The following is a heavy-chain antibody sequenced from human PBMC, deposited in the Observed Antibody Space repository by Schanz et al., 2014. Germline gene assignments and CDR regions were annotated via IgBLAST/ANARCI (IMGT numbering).Heavy chain of an antibody. CDR1: GVSISNNY. V-gene: IGHV4-59*08. J-gene: IGHJ6*03. CDR3: ARQGTTRFQYYMDV. Sequence: QVQLQESGPGLVKPSETLSLTCTVSGVSISNNYWGWIRQPPGKGLEWIGNIYSSGSTNYNPSLKSRVTISGDTSKNQFSLKLTSVAAADTAVYYCARQGTTRFQYYMDVWGEGTSVFVS. CDR2: IYSSGST. D-gene: IGHD1-1*01.